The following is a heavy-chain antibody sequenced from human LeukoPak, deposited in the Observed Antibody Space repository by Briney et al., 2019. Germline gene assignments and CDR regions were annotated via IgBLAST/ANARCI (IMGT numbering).Heavy chain of an antibody. CDR3: ASNNYDSSGYYLPHYYYGMDV. Sequence: SVKVSCKASGGTFSSYAISWVRQAPGQGLEWMGGIIPIFGTANYAQKFQGRVTITADESTSTAYMELSSLRSEDTAVYYCASNNYDSSGYYLPHYYYGMDVRGQGTTVTVSS. CDR1: GGTFSSYA. D-gene: IGHD3-22*01. J-gene: IGHJ6*02. V-gene: IGHV1-69*01. CDR2: IIPIFGTA.